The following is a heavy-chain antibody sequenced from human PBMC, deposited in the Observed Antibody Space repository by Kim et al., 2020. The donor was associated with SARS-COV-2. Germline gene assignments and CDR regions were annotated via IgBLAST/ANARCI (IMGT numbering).Heavy chain of an antibody. CDR3: ARDLHLGWNYPH. CDR2: INPNSGGT. CDR1: GYTFTGYY. V-gene: IGHV1-2*02. D-gene: IGHD1-7*01. J-gene: IGHJ4*02. Sequence: ASVKVSCKASGYTFTGYYIHWVRQAPGQGLEWMGWINPNSGGTYYAQKFQGRVTMTRDTSISTAYMELSSLRSGDTAFFYCARDLHLGWNYPHWGQGTLVTVSS.